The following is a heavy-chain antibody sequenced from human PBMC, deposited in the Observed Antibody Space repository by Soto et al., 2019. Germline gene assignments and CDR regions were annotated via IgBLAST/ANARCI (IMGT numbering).Heavy chain of an antibody. CDR1: GGSISSGGYS. Sequence: QLQLQESGSGLVKPSQTLSLTCAVSGGSISSGGYSWSWIRQAPGKGLEWIGYIYHSGSTYYNPSLKSRVTISVDRAKNQFSLKLSSVAAADTAVYYCAAGGGLPRYYWGQGTLVTVSS. CDR2: IYHSGST. J-gene: IGHJ4*02. D-gene: IGHD5-12*01. CDR3: AAGGGLPRYY. V-gene: IGHV4-30-2*01.